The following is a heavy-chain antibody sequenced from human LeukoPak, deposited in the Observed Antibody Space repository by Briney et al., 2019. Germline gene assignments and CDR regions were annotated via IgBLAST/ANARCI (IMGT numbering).Heavy chain of an antibody. Sequence: PGGSLRLSCAASGFTFSSNWMSWVRQAPGKGLEWVSYISSSGSTIYYADSVKGRFTISRDNAKNSLYLQMNSLRAEDTAVYYCARVLTIGFGEPSFDPWGQGTLVTVSS. CDR1: GFTFSSNW. CDR3: ARVLTIGFGEPSFDP. D-gene: IGHD3-10*01. V-gene: IGHV3-48*04. CDR2: ISSSGSTI. J-gene: IGHJ5*02.